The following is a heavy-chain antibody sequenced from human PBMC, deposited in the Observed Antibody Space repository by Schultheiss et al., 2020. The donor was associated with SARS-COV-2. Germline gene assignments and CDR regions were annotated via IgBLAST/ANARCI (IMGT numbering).Heavy chain of an antibody. D-gene: IGHD4-17*01. Sequence: ASVKVSCKASGYTLTSYGISWVRQAPGQGLEWMGWISAYNGNTNYAQKLQGRVTMTTDTSTSTAYMELRSLRSDDTAVYYCARDRGRYYGDYGVADVWGQGTTVTVSS. CDR3: ARDRGRYYGDYGVADV. J-gene: IGHJ6*02. CDR2: ISAYNGNT. CDR1: GYTLTSYG. V-gene: IGHV1-18*01.